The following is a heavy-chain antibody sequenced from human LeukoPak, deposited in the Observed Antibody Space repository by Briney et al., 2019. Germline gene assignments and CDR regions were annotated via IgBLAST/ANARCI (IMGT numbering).Heavy chain of an antibody. CDR2: ISYDGSNK. CDR1: GFXFSTST. Sequence: GGSLRLSCAASGFXFSTSTMHWVRQAPGKGLEWVAVISYDGSNKFYADSVKGRFAISRDNSKNTLYLQMNSLRGYDSAVYYCARPLSNGYFHDSGGYYPYAMDVWGQGTTVTVSS. J-gene: IGHJ6*02. V-gene: IGHV3-30*09. D-gene: IGHD3-22*01. CDR3: ARPLSNGYFHDSGGYYPYAMDV.